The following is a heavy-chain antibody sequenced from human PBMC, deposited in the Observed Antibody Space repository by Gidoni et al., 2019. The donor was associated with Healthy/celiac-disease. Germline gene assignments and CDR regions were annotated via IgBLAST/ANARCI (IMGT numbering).Heavy chain of an antibody. J-gene: IGHJ4*02. Sequence: QVQLVQSGAEVKKPGASVKVSCKASGYTFTGYYMHWVRQAPGQGLEWMGWINPNSGGTNYAQKFQGRVTMTRDTSISTAYMELSRLRSDDTAVYYCARDQTFLGDYGGKNSRADFDYWGQGTLVTVSS. D-gene: IGHD4-17*01. CDR2: INPNSGGT. CDR3: ARDQTFLGDYGGKNSRADFDY. V-gene: IGHV1-2*02. CDR1: GYTFTGYY.